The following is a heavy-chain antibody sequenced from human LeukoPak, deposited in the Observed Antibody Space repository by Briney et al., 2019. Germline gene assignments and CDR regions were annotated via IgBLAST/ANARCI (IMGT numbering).Heavy chain of an antibody. CDR1: GGSISSGDYY. CDR2: IYYSGST. V-gene: IGHV4-30-4*08. D-gene: IGHD4-11*01. Sequence: PSETLSLTCTVSGGSISSGDYYWSWIRQPPGKGLEWIGYIYYSGSTYYNPSLKSRVTISVDTSKNQFSLKLSSVTAADTAVYYCARGPYSPRNWLDPWGQGTLVTVSS. J-gene: IGHJ5*02. CDR3: ARGPYSPRNWLDP.